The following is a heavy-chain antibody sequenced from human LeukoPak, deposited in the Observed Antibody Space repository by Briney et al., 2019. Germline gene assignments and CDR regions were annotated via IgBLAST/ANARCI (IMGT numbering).Heavy chain of an antibody. Sequence: NAGGSLRLSCAASGFTFSDYYMSWIRQAPGKGLEWVSYISSSGSTIYYADSVKGRFTISRDNAKNSPYLQTNSLRAEDTAVYYCARRGSGPRVYYYMDVWGKGTTVTVSS. D-gene: IGHD3-10*01. CDR3: ARRGSGPRVYYYMDV. CDR2: ISSSGSTI. CDR1: GFTFSDYY. V-gene: IGHV3-11*01. J-gene: IGHJ6*03.